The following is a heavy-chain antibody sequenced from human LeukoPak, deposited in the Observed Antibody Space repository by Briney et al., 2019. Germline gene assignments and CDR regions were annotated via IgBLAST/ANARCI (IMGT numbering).Heavy chain of an antibody. J-gene: IGHJ4*02. CDR2: IIPIFGTA. CDR3: ARARRLDYYGSGSDLDY. Sequence: GSSVKVSCKASGGTFSSYATSWVRQAPGQGLEWMGGIIPIFGTANYAQKFQGRVTITADESTSTAYMELSSLRSEDTAVYYCARARRLDYYGSGSDLDYWGQGTLVTVSS. V-gene: IGHV1-69*01. D-gene: IGHD3-10*01. CDR1: GGTFSSYA.